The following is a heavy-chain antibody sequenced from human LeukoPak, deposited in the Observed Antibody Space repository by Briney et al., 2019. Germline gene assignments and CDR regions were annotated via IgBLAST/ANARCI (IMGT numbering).Heavy chain of an antibody. CDR3: AKDGYSSSWSRHYYYMDV. V-gene: IGHV3-43D*03. CDR2: ISWDGGST. CDR1: GVTFDDYA. D-gene: IGHD6-13*01. Sequence: TGRSLRLSCAASGVTFDDYAMHWVSQAAGKGLEWGSLISWDGGSTYYADSVKGRFTISRDNSKNSMYLQMNSLRAEDTALYYCAKDGYSSSWSRHYYYMDVWGKGTTVTVSS. J-gene: IGHJ6*03.